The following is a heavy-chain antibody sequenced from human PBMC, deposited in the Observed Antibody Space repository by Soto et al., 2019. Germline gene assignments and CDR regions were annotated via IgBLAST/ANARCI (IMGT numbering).Heavy chain of an antibody. CDR3: ARLGGYYQAFDQ. CDR1: GDSISADY. J-gene: IGHJ4*02. D-gene: IGHD3-22*01. CDR2: IYYGGST. Sequence: PSETLSLTCTVSGDSISADYWSWIRQSPGKGLEWIGFIYYGGSTNYNPSLKSRVTISVDTPKNQFSLKLSSVTAADTAVYYCARLGGYYQAFDQWGQGSLVTVSS. V-gene: IGHV4-59*08.